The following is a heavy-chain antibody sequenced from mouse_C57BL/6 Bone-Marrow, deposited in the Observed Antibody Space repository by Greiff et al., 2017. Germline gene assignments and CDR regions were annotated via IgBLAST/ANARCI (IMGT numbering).Heavy chain of an antibody. CDR1: GYTFTSYW. V-gene: IGHV1-69*01. CDR3: ARIWDSSGYGWFAY. CDR2: IDPSDSYT. J-gene: IGHJ3*01. Sequence: QVQLQQPGAELVMPGASVKLSCKASGYTFTSYWMHWVKQRPGQGLEWIGEIDPSDSYTNYNQKFKGKSTLTVDKSSSTAYMQLSSLTSEDSAVYYCARIWDSSGYGWFAYWGQGTLVTVSA. D-gene: IGHD3-2*02.